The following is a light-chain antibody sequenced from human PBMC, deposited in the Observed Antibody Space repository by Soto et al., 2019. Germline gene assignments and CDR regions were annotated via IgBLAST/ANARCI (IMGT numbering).Light chain of an antibody. J-gene: IGKJ1*01. CDR3: QPYNSYSRT. CDR1: ESISNF. CDR2: KAS. V-gene: IGKV1-5*03. Sequence: DIQMTQSPSTLSASVGDRVTITCRADESISNFLAWYQQKPGKAPNLLIYKASSLESGVPSRFSGSGSGTEFTLTISSLQPDDFATYYCQPYNSYSRTFGQGTKVDIK.